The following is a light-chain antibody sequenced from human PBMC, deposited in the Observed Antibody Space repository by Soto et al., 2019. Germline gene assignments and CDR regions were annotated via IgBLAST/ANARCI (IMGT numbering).Light chain of an antibody. CDR3: QQLNSYPPYT. J-gene: IGKJ2*01. V-gene: IGKV1-9*01. CDR2: AAS. Sequence: DIQLTQSTSYLSASVGDRVTITYRASQGISSYLAWYQQNPGKAPKLLIYAASTLQTGVPSRFSGSGSGTEFTLTIRRLQPEDFATYCCQQLNSYPPYTFGQGTKLEIK. CDR1: QGISSY.